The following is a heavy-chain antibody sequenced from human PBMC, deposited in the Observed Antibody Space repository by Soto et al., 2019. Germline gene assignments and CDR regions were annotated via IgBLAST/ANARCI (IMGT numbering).Heavy chain of an antibody. D-gene: IGHD1-26*01. V-gene: IGHV3-48*01. CDR3: GKRREEGELVSFDP. CDR2: ISSSSTTI. J-gene: IGHJ5*02. CDR1: GFTFSSYS. Sequence: EVQLVESGGGLVQPGGSLRLSCAASGFTFSSYSMNWVRQAPGKGLEWVSYISSSSTTIYYADSVKGRFTISRDNAKNSLSLQMISLRAAGTAVYYGGKRREEGELVSFDPWGQGTLGTVSS.